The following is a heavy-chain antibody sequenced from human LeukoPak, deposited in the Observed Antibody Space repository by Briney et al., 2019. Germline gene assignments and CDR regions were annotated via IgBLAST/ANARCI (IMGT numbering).Heavy chain of an antibody. Sequence: SETLSLTCTVSGVSINSHYLNWIRQPPGKGLEWIGYIYGSGRTNYNPSLKSRVTMSVDTSKSQFSLRLSSVTAADTAVYYCARVVANYYGSGSPTGYFDYWGQGTLVTVSS. CDR3: ARVVANYYGSGSPTGYFDY. V-gene: IGHV4-4*09. D-gene: IGHD3-10*01. J-gene: IGHJ4*02. CDR2: IYGSGRT. CDR1: GVSINSHY.